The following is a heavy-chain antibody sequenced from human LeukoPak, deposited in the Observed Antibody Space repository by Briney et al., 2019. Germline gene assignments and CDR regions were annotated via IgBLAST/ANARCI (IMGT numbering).Heavy chain of an antibody. CDR3: ARRNYYGMDF. CDR1: GFTFSSYG. D-gene: IGHD3-10*01. J-gene: IGHJ6*02. V-gene: IGHV3-30*03. CDR2: ISYDGSNK. Sequence: GGSLRLSCAASGFTFSSYGTHWVRQAPGKGLEWVAVISYDGSNKYYADSVKGRFTISRDNSKNTLYLQMNSLRADDTAVYFCARRNYYGMDFWGQGTTVTVSS.